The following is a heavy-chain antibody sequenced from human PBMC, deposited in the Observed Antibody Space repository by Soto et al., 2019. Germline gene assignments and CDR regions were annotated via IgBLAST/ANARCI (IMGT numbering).Heavy chain of an antibody. CDR3: ERAAYCGSDSCSDAFNI. CDR1: GYTFTNYA. J-gene: IGHJ3*02. CDR2: INAGNGNT. Sequence: QVQLVKTGAEVKKSGASVKVSCKASGYTFTNYAMHWVRQAPGQRLEWMGWINAGNGNTKYSQQFQDRVTITRDTSASTAYMELSSLRAEATAVYYCERAAYCGSDSCSDAFNICGQGTVVTVSS. V-gene: IGHV1-3*01. D-gene: IGHD2-21*02.